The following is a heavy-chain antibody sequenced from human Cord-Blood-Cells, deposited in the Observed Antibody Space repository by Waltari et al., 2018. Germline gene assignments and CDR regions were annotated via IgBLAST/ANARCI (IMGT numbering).Heavy chain of an antibody. CDR2: IKQDGSEK. CDR1: GLTFRRYW. Sequence: EVQLVESGGGLVQPGGSLRRSCAASGLTFRRYWQSGARQAQGKGLEWVANIKQDGSEKYYVDSVKGRFTISRDNAKNSLYLQMNSLRAEDTAVYYCARDPTEGTTSDYWGQGTLVTVSS. J-gene: IGHJ4*02. D-gene: IGHD4-17*01. CDR3: ARDPTEGTTSDY. V-gene: IGHV3-7*01.